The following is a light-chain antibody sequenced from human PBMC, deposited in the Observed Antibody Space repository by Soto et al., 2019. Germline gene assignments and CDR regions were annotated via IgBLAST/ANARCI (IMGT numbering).Light chain of an antibody. V-gene: IGLV2-14*03. J-gene: IGLJ2*01. CDR1: GSDGGGYNY. Sequence: QSAVTQPASLSGSPGQSITISCTGTGSDGGGYNYVTWYQQHPGKAPKVMIYDVSKRPSGISNRFSGSKSGNTASLTISGLQIEDEAEYYCSSYTSGSTRVVFGGGTKLTVL. CDR3: SSYTSGSTRVV. CDR2: DVS.